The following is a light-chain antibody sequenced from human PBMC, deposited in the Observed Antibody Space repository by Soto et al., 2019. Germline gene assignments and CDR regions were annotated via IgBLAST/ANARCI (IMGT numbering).Light chain of an antibody. CDR3: QQAGSFPPT. J-gene: IGKJ1*01. CDR1: QAISSW. Sequence: DIQMTQSPSSVSASVGDRVTITCRASQAISSWLAWYQQKPGKAPELLIYTASSLQSGVPSRFSGRGYGTDFTLTINSLQTEDSATYYCQQAGSFPPTFGQGTKVEIK. V-gene: IGKV1-12*01. CDR2: TAS.